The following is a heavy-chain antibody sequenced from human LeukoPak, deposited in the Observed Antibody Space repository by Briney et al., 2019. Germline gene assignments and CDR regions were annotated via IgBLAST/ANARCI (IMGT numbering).Heavy chain of an antibody. J-gene: IGHJ4*02. CDR2: IYYSGST. CDR1: GGSISSSSYY. V-gene: IGHV4-39*07. CDR3: ARGVAGSGSTPNY. D-gene: IGHD1-26*01. Sequence: SETLSLTCTVSGGSISSSSYYWGWIRQPPGKGLEWIGSIYYSGSTYYNPSLKSRVTISDDTSKNQSSLKLSSVTAADTAVYYCARGVAGSGSTPNYWGQGTLVTVSS.